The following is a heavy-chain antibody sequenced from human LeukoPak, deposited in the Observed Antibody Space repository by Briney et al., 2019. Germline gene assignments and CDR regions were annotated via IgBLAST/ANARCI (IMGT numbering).Heavy chain of an antibody. J-gene: IGHJ4*02. V-gene: IGHV5-51*01. CDR2: IYPGDSDT. Sequence: GESLKISCKGSGYSFTTYWIGWVRQLPGKGLEWMGIIYPGDSDTSYSPSFQGQVTISADKSITTAYLQWSSLKASDTAMYYCARRPTTLPFDYWGQGTLVTVSS. CDR1: GYSFTTYW. D-gene: IGHD5-12*01. CDR3: ARRPTTLPFDY.